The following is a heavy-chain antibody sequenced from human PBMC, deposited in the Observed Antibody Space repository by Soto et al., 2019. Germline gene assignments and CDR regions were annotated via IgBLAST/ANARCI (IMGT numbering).Heavy chain of an antibody. CDR3: ASDDYSNFGGDY. CDR1: GFTFSSYA. D-gene: IGHD4-4*01. Sequence: QVQLVESGGGVVQPGRSLRLSCGASGFTFSSYAMHWVRQAPGKGLEWVAVISYDGSNKYYADSVKGRFTISRDNSKNTLYLQMNSLRAEDTAVYYCASDDYSNFGGDYWGQGTLVTVSS. CDR2: ISYDGSNK. J-gene: IGHJ4*02. V-gene: IGHV3-30-3*01.